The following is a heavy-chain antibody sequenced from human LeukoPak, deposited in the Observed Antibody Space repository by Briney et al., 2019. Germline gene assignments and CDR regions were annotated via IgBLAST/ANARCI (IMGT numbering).Heavy chain of an antibody. CDR3: ARDPGYSSGWYSNWFDP. J-gene: IGHJ5*02. Sequence: ASVKVSSKASGYTFTSYGISWVRQAPGQGLEWMGWISAYNGNTNYAQKLQGRVTMTTDTSTSTAYMELRSLRSDDTAVYYCARDPGYSSGWYSNWFDPWGQGTLVTVSS. CDR2: ISAYNGNT. V-gene: IGHV1-18*01. CDR1: GYTFTSYG. D-gene: IGHD6-19*01.